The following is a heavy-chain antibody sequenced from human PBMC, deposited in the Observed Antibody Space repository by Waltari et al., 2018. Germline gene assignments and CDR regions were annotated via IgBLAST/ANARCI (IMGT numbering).Heavy chain of an antibody. J-gene: IGHJ4*02. CDR1: GLTFRDYA. CDR3: TRGEGFWSGYYLDY. Sequence: EVQLVESGGGWVQPGRSLRLSCLASGLTFRDYAMFWVRQAPGKGLEWVGFIRSNTYVGTTEYAASVKGIFTISRDDSKSIAYLQMNSLKTEDTAVYYCTRGEGFWSGYYLDYWGQGTLVTVSS. V-gene: IGHV3-49*04. CDR2: IRSNTYVGTT. D-gene: IGHD3-3*01.